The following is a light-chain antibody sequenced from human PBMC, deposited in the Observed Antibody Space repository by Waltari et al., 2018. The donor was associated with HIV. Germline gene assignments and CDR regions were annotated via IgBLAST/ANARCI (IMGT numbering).Light chain of an antibody. CDR1: QDISNY. Sequence: DIQMTQSPSSLSASVGDRVTITCQASQDISNYLNWYQQKPGKAPKLLIYDASNLETGVPSRFSGSGSGTDFTFTISSLQPEDIATYYCQQYDNLPRGVTTFGPGTKVDIK. CDR3: QQYDNLPRGVTT. J-gene: IGKJ3*01. CDR2: DAS. V-gene: IGKV1-33*01.